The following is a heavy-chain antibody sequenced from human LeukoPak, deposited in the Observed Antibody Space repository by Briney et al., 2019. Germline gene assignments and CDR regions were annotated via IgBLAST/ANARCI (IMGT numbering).Heavy chain of an antibody. CDR3: ARDGLEPLVPAAPSDF. CDR2: ISWNSGSI. V-gene: IGHV3-9*01. D-gene: IGHD2-2*01. Sequence: GGSLRLSCAASGFTFDDYAMHWVRQAPGKGLEWVSGISWNSGSIGYADSVKGRFTISRDNAKNSLYLQMNSLRAEDTAVYYCARDGLEPLVPAAPSDFWGQGTLVTVSS. J-gene: IGHJ4*02. CDR1: GFTFDDYA.